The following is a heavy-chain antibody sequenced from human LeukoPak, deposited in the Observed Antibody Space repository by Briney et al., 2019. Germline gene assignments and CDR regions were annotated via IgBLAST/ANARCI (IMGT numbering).Heavy chain of an antibody. Sequence: ASETLSLTCTVSGDSINSGNSHWTWIRQPPGKGLEWLGSVYDSWNNYYNPSLGSRITMSVDTSKNQYSLELSSVIAADTAVYYCASYFVGNGGRGYWGQGALVTVSS. CDR1: GDSINSGNSH. J-gene: IGHJ4*02. CDR3: ASYFVGNGGRGY. D-gene: IGHD3-10*02. CDR2: VYDSWNN. V-gene: IGHV4-30-4*01.